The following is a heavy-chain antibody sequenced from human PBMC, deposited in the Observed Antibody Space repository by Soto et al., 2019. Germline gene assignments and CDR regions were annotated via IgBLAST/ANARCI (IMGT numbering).Heavy chain of an antibody. Sequence: ASVKVSCEASGYTFTSYYMHWVRQAPGQGLEWMGIINPSGGSTSYAQKFQGRVTMTRDTSTGTVYMELSSLRSEDTAVYYCARGVVRGDCCGGSCRNWFDPWGQRTLVTVSS. CDR3: ARGVVRGDCCGGSCRNWFDP. D-gene: IGHD2-15*01. V-gene: IGHV1-46*03. J-gene: IGHJ5*02. CDR1: GYTFTSYY. CDR2: INPSGGST.